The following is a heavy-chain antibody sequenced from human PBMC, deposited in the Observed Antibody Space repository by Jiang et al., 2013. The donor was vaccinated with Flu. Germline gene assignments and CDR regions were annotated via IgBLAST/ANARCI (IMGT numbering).Heavy chain of an antibody. V-gene: IGHV4-34*01. CDR1: GGSFSGYY. Sequence: LLKPSETLSLTCAVYGGSFSGYYWSWIRQPPGKGLEWIGEINHSGSTNYNPSLKSRVTISVDTSKNQFSLKLSSVTAADTAVYYCATSITMVRGAPIPPSRGMDVWGQGTTVTVSS. CDR2: INHSGST. D-gene: IGHD3-10*01. J-gene: IGHJ6*02. CDR3: ATSITMVRGAPIPPSRGMDV.